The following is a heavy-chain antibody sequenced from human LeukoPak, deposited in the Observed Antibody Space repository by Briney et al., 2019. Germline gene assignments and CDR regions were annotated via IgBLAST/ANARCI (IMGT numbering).Heavy chain of an antibody. V-gene: IGHV1-18*01. J-gene: IGHJ2*01. Sequence: ASVKVSCKASGYTFTNYGISWVRQAPGQGLEWMGWISVYTGNTNCAQKLQGRVTMTTDTSTSTAYMELTNLRSDDTAVYYCARKKTGAWFFDLWGRGTLVTVSS. CDR3: ARKKTGAWFFDL. CDR1: GYTFTNYG. D-gene: IGHD7-27*01. CDR2: ISVYTGNT.